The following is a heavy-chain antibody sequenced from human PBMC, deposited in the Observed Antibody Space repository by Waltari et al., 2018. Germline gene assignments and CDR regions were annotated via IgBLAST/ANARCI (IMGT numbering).Heavy chain of an antibody. CDR3: ARSMVRASNWFDP. CDR2: IYHSGST. V-gene: IGHV4-38-2*01. Sequence: QVQLQESGPGLVKPSETLSLTCAVSGSSISSGYYWGWIRQPPGKGLEWIGSIYHSGSTYYNPSLKSRVTISVDTSKNQFSLKLSSVTAADTAVYYCARSMVRASNWFDPWGQGTLVTVSS. D-gene: IGHD3-10*01. CDR1: GSSISSGYY. J-gene: IGHJ5*02.